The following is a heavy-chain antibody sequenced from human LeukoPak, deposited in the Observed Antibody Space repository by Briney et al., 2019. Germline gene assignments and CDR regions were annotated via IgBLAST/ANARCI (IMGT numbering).Heavy chain of an antibody. D-gene: IGHD5-12*01. CDR1: GFTFSSYS. CDR2: ISSSSSYI. J-gene: IGHJ4*02. V-gene: IGHV3-21*01. Sequence: GGSLRLSCAASGFTFSSYSMNWVRQAPGKGLEWVSSISSSSSYIYYADSVKGRFTISRDNAKNSLYLQMNSLRAEDTAVYYCARFWTRDGYAFDYWGQGTLVTVSS. CDR3: ARFWTRDGYAFDY.